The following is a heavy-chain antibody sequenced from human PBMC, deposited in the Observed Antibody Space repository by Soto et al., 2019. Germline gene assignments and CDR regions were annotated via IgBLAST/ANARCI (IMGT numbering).Heavy chain of an antibody. Sequence: PGGSVRLSCAASGFTFSSYGMNWVRQAPGKGLEWVSALSGSGDTTYYADSVRGRFSISRDNSKNTLYLQMSSVRGEDTAVYYCAKGTQFFYYYAMDVWGQGTTVTVSS. V-gene: IGHV3-23*01. J-gene: IGHJ6*02. CDR3: AKGTQFFYYYAMDV. CDR1: GFTFSSYG. CDR2: LSGSGDTT.